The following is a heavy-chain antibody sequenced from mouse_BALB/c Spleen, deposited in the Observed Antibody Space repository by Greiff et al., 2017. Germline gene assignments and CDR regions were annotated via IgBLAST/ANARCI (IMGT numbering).Heavy chain of an antibody. D-gene: IGHD4-1*02. CDR3: ALNWDEGWFAY. Sequence: QVHVKQSGAELVRPGVSVKISCKGSGYTFTDYAMHWVKQSHAKSLEWIGVISTYYGDASYNQKFKGKATMTVDKSSSTAYMELARLTSEDSAIYYCALNWDEGWFAYWGQGTLVTVSA. J-gene: IGHJ3*01. CDR2: ISTYYGDA. V-gene: IGHV1S137*01. CDR1: GYTFTDYA.